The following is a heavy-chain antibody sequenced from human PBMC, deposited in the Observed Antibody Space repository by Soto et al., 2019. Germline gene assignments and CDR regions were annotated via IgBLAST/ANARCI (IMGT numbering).Heavy chain of an antibody. D-gene: IGHD1-1*01. CDR3: ARERNMYGMDV. Sequence: QVQLVQSGAEVKKPGASVKVSCKASGYTFTSYDINWVRQATGQGLEWMGWMNPNSGNTVYAQKFQDRVTMTRNTSKSTAYMELSSLRSDDTAVYYCARERNMYGMDVWGQGTTVTVSS. CDR2: MNPNSGNT. J-gene: IGHJ6*02. V-gene: IGHV1-8*01. CDR1: GYTFTSYD.